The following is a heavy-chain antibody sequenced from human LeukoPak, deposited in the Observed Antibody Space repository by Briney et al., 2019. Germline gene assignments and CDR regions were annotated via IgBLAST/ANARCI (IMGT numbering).Heavy chain of an antibody. D-gene: IGHD4-17*01. V-gene: IGHV4-59*08. J-gene: IGHJ4*02. CDR1: GDSVSGYY. CDR2: THHSGNT. Sequence: PSETLSLTCIVSGDSVSGYYWNWIRQPPGKGLEWIGYTHHSGNTLYNPSLKSRVTTSVDTSKNQFSLSLSSVTAADTAVYYCARHPRSDYGDYVPHYNFDYWGQGTLVTVSS. CDR3: ARHPRSDYGDYVPHYNFDY.